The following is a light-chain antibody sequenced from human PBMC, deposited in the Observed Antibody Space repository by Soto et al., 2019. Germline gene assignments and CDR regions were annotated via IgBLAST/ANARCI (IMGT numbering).Light chain of an antibody. CDR2: DVS. CDR1: SSDVGGYNY. V-gene: IGLV2-14*03. Sequence: QSVLTQPASVSGSPGQSITISCTGTSSDVGGYNYVSWYQHHPGKAPKLLIYDVSNRPSGISNRFSGSKSDNTASLTISGLQPEEEADYYCSSYTTSNTRQIVFGTGTKATV. CDR3: SSYTTSNTRQIV. J-gene: IGLJ1*01.